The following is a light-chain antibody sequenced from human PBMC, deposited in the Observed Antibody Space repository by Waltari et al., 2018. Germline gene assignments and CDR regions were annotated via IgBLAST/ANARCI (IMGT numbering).Light chain of an antibody. Sequence: QSALTQPRSVSGSPGQSVTISCSGTSSDVGVYDFISWYQHHPGQAPKLMIEYVAKRPSGVPDRFSGSKSDNTASLTISGLQAEDEADYYCCSYAGSYFWVFGGGTKLTVV. J-gene: IGLJ3*02. CDR1: SSDVGVYDF. V-gene: IGLV2-11*01. CDR2: YVA. CDR3: CSYAGSYFWV.